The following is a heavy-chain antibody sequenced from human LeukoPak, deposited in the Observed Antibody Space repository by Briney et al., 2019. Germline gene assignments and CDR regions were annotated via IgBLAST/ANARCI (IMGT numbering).Heavy chain of an antibody. CDR3: ATLVDATTPLSYYFIGV. D-gene: IGHD4-11*01. J-gene: IGHJ6*03. CDR1: GVSVSSGSYY. Sequence: SETLSLTCTVSGVSVSSGSYYWSWIRQPPGKGLEWVGYIYYSGRTNYSPSLKSLATISVDTSKNQFSLKLSSVTAADTAVYYCATLVDATTPLSYYFIGVWGKGTTVTVSS. V-gene: IGHV4-61*01. CDR2: IYYSGRT.